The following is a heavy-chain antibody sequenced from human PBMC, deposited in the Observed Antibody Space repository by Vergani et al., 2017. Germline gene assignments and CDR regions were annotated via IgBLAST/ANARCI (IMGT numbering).Heavy chain of an antibody. V-gene: IGHV3-74*03. Sequence: EVQLVESGGGSVQPGGSLRLSCVASGFSFNTYWMHWVRQVPGKGLMWVARIDEYGNRATYGDFETGRFTISRDNAKNTVFLQMNNLRADDAGVYYCVRTEYCTGIACNTRFDSWGQGALVTVSS. CDR3: VRTEYCTGIACNTRFDS. CDR1: GFSFNTYW. D-gene: IGHD2-8*02. J-gene: IGHJ5*01. CDR2: IDEYGNRA.